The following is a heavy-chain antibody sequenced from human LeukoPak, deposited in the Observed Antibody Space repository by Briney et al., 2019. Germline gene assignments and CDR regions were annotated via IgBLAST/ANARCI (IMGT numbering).Heavy chain of an antibody. J-gene: IGHJ4*02. CDR1: GFTFSSYG. D-gene: IGHD3-3*01. CDR2: ISGSGGST. V-gene: IGHV3-23*01. CDR3: AKTEYYDFWSGYYPHFDY. Sequence: GGSLRLSCAASGFTFSSYGMHWVRQAPGKGLEWVSAISGSGGSTYYADSVKGRFTISRDNSKNTLYLQMNSLRAEDTAVYYCAKTEYYDFWSGYYPHFDYWGQGTLVTVSS.